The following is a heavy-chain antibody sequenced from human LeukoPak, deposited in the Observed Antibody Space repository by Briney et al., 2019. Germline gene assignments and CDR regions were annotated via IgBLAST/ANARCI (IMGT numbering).Heavy chain of an antibody. CDR3: AAVSYYDSSGYYN. V-gene: IGHV1-58*02. Sequence: SVKVSCKASGFTFTSSAMQWVRQARGQRLEWIGWIVVGSGNTSYAQKSQERVTITRDMSTSTAYMELSSLRSEDTAVYYCAAVSYYDSSGYYNWGQGTLVTVSS. J-gene: IGHJ4*02. D-gene: IGHD3-22*01. CDR2: IVVGSGNT. CDR1: GFTFTSSA.